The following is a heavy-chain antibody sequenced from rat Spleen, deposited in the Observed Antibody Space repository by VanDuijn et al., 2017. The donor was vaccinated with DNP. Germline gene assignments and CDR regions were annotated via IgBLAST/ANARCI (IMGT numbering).Heavy chain of an antibody. Sequence: EVKLVESGGGLVQPGRSLKLSCAASGFNFNDYWMGWVRQAPTKGLEWVASISPSGGSTYYRDSVKGRFTISRDNAKSTLYLQMDSLRSEDTATYYCASSRVYYGLLLPDYWGQGVMVTVSS. CDR1: GFNFNDYW. D-gene: IGHD1-6*01. V-gene: IGHV5-19*01. CDR2: ISPSGGST. CDR3: ASSRVYYGLLLPDY. J-gene: IGHJ2*01.